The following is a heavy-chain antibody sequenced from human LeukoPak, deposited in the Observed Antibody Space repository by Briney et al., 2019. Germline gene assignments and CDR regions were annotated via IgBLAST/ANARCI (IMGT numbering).Heavy chain of an antibody. J-gene: IGHJ4*02. D-gene: IGHD2/OR15-2a*01. CDR2: IYYTGST. CDR3: ARPTSKLGSFDY. CDR1: GDSISSYSYY. Sequence: PSETLSLTCTVSGDSISSYSYYWGWIRQPPGKGLEGIGTIYYTGSTYYKPSLKSRVTISVDTSKNQFSLKMRSVTAADTAVYYCARPTSKLGSFDYWGQGTLVTVSS. V-gene: IGHV4-39*01.